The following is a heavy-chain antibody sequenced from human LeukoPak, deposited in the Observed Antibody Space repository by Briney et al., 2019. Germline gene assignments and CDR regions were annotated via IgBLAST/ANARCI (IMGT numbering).Heavy chain of an antibody. CDR2: IYSGGDT. D-gene: IGHD3-9*01. CDR3: ARAILLTGSEYYLDS. CDR1: GFIFRDYV. J-gene: IGHJ4*02. Sequence: HPGGSLRLSCTASGFIFRDYVMSWIRQAPGKGLEWVSLIYSGGDTYYADSVKGRFTISRDNSKNTFYLQMNSLRPDDTATYYCARAILLTGSEYYLDSWGQGTLVTVSS. V-gene: IGHV3-53*01.